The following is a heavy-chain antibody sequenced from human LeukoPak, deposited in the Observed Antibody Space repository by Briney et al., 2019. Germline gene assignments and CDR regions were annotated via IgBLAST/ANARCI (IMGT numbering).Heavy chain of an antibody. CDR3: ARVTVVQLELRDYYYYMDV. V-gene: IGHV4-61*02. J-gene: IGHJ6*03. D-gene: IGHD1-7*01. Sequence: SETLSLTCTVSGGSISSGSYYWSWIRQPAGKGLEWIGRIYTSGSTNYNPSLKSRVTISVDTSKNQFSLKLSSVTAADTAVYYCARVTVVQLELRDYYYYMDVWGKGTTVTVSS. CDR1: GGSISSGSYY. CDR2: IYTSGST.